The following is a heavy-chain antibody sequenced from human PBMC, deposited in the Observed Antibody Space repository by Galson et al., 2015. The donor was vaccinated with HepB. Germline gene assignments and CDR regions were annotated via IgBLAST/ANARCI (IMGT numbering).Heavy chain of an antibody. CDR2: LSAYNGNT. V-gene: IGHV1-18*01. Sequence: APGQGLEWMGWLSAYNGNTNYAQKLQGRVTMTTDTSTSTAYMELRTLRSDDTAVYYCARDLSYGYFDYWGQGTLVTVPS. D-gene: IGHD5-18*01. J-gene: IGHJ4*02. CDR3: ARDLSYGYFDY.